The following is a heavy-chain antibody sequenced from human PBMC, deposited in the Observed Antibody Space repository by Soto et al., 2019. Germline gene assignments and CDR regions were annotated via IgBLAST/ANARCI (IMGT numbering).Heavy chain of an antibody. CDR2: ISSSSSYT. D-gene: IGHD6-6*01. Sequence: GGSLRLSCAASGFTFSDYYMSWIRQAPGKGLEWVSYISSSSSYTNYADSVKGRFTISRDNAKNSLYLQMNSLRAEDTAVYYCARATGISSIAARTDAFDIWGQGTMVTVSS. V-gene: IGHV3-11*06. J-gene: IGHJ3*02. CDR1: GFTFSDYY. CDR3: ARATGISSIAARTDAFDI.